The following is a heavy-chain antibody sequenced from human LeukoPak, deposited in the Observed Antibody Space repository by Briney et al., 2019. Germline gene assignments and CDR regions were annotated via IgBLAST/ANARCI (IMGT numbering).Heavy chain of an antibody. CDR3: ASGGFGEGKFDP. J-gene: IGHJ5*02. CDR1: GFTFSSYW. CDR2: INSDGSRT. D-gene: IGHD3-10*01. Sequence: GGSLRLSCAASGFTFSSYWMHWVRQAPGKGLMWVSRINSDGSRTNYADSVGGRFTISRDNAENTLYLQMNSLRAEDTAIYYCASGGFGEGKFDPWGQGTLVTVSS. V-gene: IGHV3-74*01.